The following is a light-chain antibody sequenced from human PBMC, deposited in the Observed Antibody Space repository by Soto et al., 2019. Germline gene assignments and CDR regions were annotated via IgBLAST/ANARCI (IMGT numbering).Light chain of an antibody. CDR1: HDLSNF. CDR3: QLYDSLPLLT. CDR2: DAS. Sequence: DFQLTQSPSSLSASVGDRVTITCQASHDLSNFLNWYQQRPGKAPNLLIYDASNLQTGVPSRFSGGGSGTHFTLTISSLQPEDGATYYCQLYDSLPLLTCGGGTKVEIK. V-gene: IGKV1-33*01. J-gene: IGKJ4*01.